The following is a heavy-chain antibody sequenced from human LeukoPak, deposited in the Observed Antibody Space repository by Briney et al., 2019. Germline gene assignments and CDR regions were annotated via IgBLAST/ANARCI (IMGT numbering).Heavy chain of an antibody. Sequence: GGSLRLSCAASGFTFSTYSMTWVRQAPGKGLEWVSYISSSSSTLYYADSVKGRFTISRDNAKNSLYLQMDSLRDEDTAVYFCAADDSGWYGFDYWGQGTLVTVSS. CDR3: AADDSGWYGFDY. D-gene: IGHD6-19*01. J-gene: IGHJ4*02. CDR1: GFTFSTYS. CDR2: ISSSSSTL. V-gene: IGHV3-48*02.